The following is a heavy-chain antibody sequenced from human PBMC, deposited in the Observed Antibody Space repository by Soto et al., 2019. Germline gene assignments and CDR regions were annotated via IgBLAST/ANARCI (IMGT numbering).Heavy chain of an antibody. V-gene: IGHV3-9*01. D-gene: IGHD3-22*01. CDR1: GFTFDDYA. CDR2: ISWNSDSI. Sequence: EVQLVEFGGGLVQSGRSLRLSCAASGFTFDDYAMHWVRQAPGEGLEWVSGISWNSDSIHYADSVKGRFTISRDNAKKSLYLQMNSLRDEDTALYYCTKAYYYDSSGFDCWSQGTLVTVSS. J-gene: IGHJ4*02. CDR3: TKAYYYDSSGFDC.